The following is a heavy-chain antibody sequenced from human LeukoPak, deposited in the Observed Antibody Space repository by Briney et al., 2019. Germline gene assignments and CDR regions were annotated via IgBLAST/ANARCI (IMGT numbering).Heavy chain of an antibody. Sequence: GGSLRLSCAASGFTVSSNYMSWVRQAPGKGLEWVSSISSSSSYIYYADSVKGRFTISRDNAKNSLYLQMNSLRAEDTAVYYCARDPSPLYSSSSFHYFDYWGQGTLVTVSS. J-gene: IGHJ4*02. CDR3: ARDPSPLYSSSSFHYFDY. V-gene: IGHV3-21*01. CDR1: GFTVSSNY. D-gene: IGHD6-6*01. CDR2: ISSSSSYI.